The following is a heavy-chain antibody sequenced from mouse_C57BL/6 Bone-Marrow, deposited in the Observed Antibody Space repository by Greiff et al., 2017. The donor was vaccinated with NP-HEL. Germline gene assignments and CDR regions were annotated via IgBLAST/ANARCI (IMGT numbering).Heavy chain of an antibody. D-gene: IGHD2-3*01. J-gene: IGHJ3*01. CDR2: ITPSSGYT. V-gene: IGHV1-7*01. Sequence: VMLVEPGAELAKPGASVKLSCKASGYTFTSYWMHWVKQRPGQGLEWIGYITPSSGYTKYNQKFKDKATMTADKSSSTAYMQLSSLTYEDSAVYYCAREGLLPFWLAYWGQGTLVTVSA. CDR1: GYTFTSYW. CDR3: AREGLLPFWLAY.